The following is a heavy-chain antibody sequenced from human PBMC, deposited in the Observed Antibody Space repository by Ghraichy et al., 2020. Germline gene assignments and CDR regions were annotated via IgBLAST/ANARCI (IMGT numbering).Heavy chain of an antibody. CDR1: GITFSSYG. D-gene: IGHD3-10*01. CDR3: ARDLTGSGSMDV. CDR2: IRYDGGSQ. V-gene: IGHV3-33*01. Sequence: GGSLRLSCAASGITFSSYGMHWVRQAPDKGLEWVAVIRYDGGSQYYADSVRGRFTISRDNSKNSLYLQMNSLRAEDTAIYYCARDLTGSGSMDVWGQGTTVTVSS. J-gene: IGHJ6*02.